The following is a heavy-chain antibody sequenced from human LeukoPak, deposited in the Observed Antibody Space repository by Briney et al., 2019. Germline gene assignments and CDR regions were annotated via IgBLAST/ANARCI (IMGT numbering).Heavy chain of an antibody. Sequence: SVKVSCKASGFTFISSTVQWVRQARGQRLEWIGWIVVGTGITDYAQKFQERVTITTDMSTSTAYMQLSSLNSEDTAVYYCAAEGYASGPNWFHPWGQGTLVTVSS. CDR3: AAEGYASGPNWFHP. V-gene: IGHV1-58*01. J-gene: IGHJ5*02. CDR2: IVVGTGIT. CDR1: GFTFISST. D-gene: IGHD6-25*01.